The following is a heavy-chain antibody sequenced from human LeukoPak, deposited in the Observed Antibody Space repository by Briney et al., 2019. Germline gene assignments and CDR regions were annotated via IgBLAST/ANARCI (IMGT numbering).Heavy chain of an antibody. V-gene: IGHV1-2*02. CDR2: INPNSGGT. CDR1: GYTFTGYY. CDR3: ARDKKRSSGHDY. J-gene: IGHJ4*02. Sequence: ASVKVSCKASGYTFTGYYMHWVRQAPGQGLEWMGWINPNSGGTNYAQKFQGRVTITRNTSISTAYMELSSLRSEDTAVYYCARDKKRSSGHDYWGQGTLVTVSS. D-gene: IGHD3-22*01.